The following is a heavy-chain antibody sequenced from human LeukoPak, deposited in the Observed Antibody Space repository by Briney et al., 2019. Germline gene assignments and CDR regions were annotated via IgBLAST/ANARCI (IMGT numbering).Heavy chain of an antibody. CDR1: GYSFTNYW. Sequence: GESLKISCKGSGYSFTNYWIGWVRQMPGKGLEWMGIIYPGDSDTRYSPSFQGRVTISADKSISTAYVQWSSLKALDTAMYYCARVHGGYGDYMDYWGHGTLVTVSS. D-gene: IGHD4-17*01. CDR2: IYPGDSDT. CDR3: ARVHGGYGDYMDY. V-gene: IGHV5-51*01. J-gene: IGHJ4*01.